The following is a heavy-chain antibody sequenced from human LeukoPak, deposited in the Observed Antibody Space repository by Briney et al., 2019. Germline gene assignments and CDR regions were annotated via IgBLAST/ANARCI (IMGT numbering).Heavy chain of an antibody. CDR3: ARGPPIEVAAHFDY. V-gene: IGHV1-8*01. CDR2: MDPNSGNT. Sequence: ASVKVSCKASGYTFTSYDINWVRQATGQGLEWMGWMDPNSGNTGYAQKFQGRVTITRNTSISTAYMELINLRSWDTAGYARARGPPIEVAAHFDYWGHATPVTASS. CDR1: GYTFTSYD. J-gene: IGHJ4*01. D-gene: IGHD6-19*01.